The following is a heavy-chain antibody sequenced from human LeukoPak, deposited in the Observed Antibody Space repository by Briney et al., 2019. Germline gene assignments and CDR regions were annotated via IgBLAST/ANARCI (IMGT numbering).Heavy chain of an antibody. Sequence: GSGPVLVKPTETLTLTCNVSGFSLNSGRLGVSWIRQPPGKALEWLAHIFAIDEKSYSTTLKNRLTISKDTSKSQVVLTMTDVDSMDTGTYYCARMNYRSAYFRFDFWGQGTLVTVSS. CDR1: GFSLNSGRLG. CDR2: IFAIDEK. D-gene: IGHD3-22*01. V-gene: IGHV2-26*01. CDR3: ARMNYRSAYFRFDF. J-gene: IGHJ4*02.